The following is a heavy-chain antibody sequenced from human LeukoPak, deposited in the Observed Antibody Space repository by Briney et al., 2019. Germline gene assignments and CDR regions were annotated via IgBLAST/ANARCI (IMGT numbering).Heavy chain of an antibody. Sequence: GGSLRLSCAAPGFTFDDYGMSWVRQAPGKGLEWVSAISGSGGSTYYEDSVKGRFTISRDNSKNTLYLQMNGLRAEDTAVYYCAKVGGSRTDDYWGQGTLVTVSS. CDR3: AKVGGSRTDDY. V-gene: IGHV3-23*01. D-gene: IGHD1-26*01. CDR1: GFTFDDYG. CDR2: ISGSGGST. J-gene: IGHJ4*02.